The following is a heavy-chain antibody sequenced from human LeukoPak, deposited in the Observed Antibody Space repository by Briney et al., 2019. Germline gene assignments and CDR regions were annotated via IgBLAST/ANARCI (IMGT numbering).Heavy chain of an antibody. Sequence: SETLSLTCTVPGGSISSYYWSWIRQPAGKGLEWIGRIYTSGDTNYNPSLKSRVTMSVDTSKNQFSLKLSSVTAADTAVYYCARDHLSKGGSHNWFDPWGQGTLVTVSS. CDR1: GGSISSYY. V-gene: IGHV4-4*07. CDR3: ARDHLSKGGSHNWFDP. D-gene: IGHD2-15*01. CDR2: IYTSGDT. J-gene: IGHJ5*02.